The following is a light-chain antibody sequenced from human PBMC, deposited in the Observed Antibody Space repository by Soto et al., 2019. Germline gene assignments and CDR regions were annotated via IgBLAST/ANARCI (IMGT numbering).Light chain of an antibody. CDR2: GAS. V-gene: IGKV3-20*01. CDR1: QSVSSSY. J-gene: IGKJ5*01. Sequence: ENVLTQSPGTLSLSPGERATLSCRASQSVSSSYLAWYQHKPGQAPRFLIYGASTRATGIPDRFSGSGFDKDFTLTISRLDPEDSAVYYCQQYVGPRFTFGQGTRLEIK. CDR3: QQYVGPRFT.